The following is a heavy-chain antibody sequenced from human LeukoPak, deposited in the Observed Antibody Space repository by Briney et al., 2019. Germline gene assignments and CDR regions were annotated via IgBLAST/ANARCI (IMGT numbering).Heavy chain of an antibody. CDR1: GGSISSGSYC. Sequence: SETLSLTCTVSGGSISSGSYCWSWIRQPAGKGLEWIGHIYSSGCTNYNPSLKSRVTISVDTSKNQFSLKLGSVTAADTAVYYCARGSPGATPPFFDYWGQGTLVTVSS. D-gene: IGHD1-26*01. CDR2: IYSSGCT. CDR3: ARGSPGATPPFFDY. J-gene: IGHJ4*02. V-gene: IGHV4-61*09.